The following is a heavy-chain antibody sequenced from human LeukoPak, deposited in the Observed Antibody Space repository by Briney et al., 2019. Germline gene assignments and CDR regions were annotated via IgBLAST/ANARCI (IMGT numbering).Heavy chain of an antibody. CDR2: IYSGGST. V-gene: IGHV3-53*01. Sequence: PGGSLRLSCAASGFTVSSNYMSWVRQAPGKGLEWVSSIYSGGSTYYADSVKGRFTISRDNSKNTVYLQMNSLRAEDTAVYFCARVRLDRSERNLDAFENWGQGTMVSASS. J-gene: IGHJ3*02. CDR1: GFTVSSNY. D-gene: IGHD1-14*01. CDR3: ARVRLDRSERNLDAFEN.